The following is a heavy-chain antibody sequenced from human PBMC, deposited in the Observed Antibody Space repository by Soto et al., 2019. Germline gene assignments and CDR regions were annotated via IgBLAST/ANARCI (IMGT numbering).Heavy chain of an antibody. CDR2: ISSSSSYI. J-gene: IGHJ5*02. D-gene: IGHD4-17*01. CDR1: GFTFSSYS. CDR3: ARGPGTVTVNWFDP. Sequence: EVQLVESGGGLVKPGGSLRLSCAASGFTFSSYSMNWVRQAPGKGLEWVSSISSSSSYIYYADSVKGRFTISRDNAKNSLYLQMNSLRAEDTAVYYCARGPGTVTVNWFDPWGQGTLVTVSS. V-gene: IGHV3-21*01.